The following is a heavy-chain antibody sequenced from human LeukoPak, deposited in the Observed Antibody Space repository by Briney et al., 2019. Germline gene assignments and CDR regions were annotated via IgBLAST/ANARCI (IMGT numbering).Heavy chain of an antibody. D-gene: IGHD2-15*01. CDR2: IFGSGGSA. V-gene: IGHV3-23*01. Sequence: PGGSLRLSCTASGFTFSSYAMYWVCQSPGKGLEWVSGIFGSGGSAHYADSVKGRFTISRDNSQNTVYLQMNSLRAEDTAVYYCGKTTTGYSSGRNPAWPIDYWGQGTLVSVSS. CDR1: GFTFSSYA. J-gene: IGHJ4*02. CDR3: GKTTTGYSSGRNPAWPIDY.